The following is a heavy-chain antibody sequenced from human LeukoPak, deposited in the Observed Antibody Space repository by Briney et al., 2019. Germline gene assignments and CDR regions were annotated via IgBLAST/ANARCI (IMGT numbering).Heavy chain of an antibody. CDR1: GFTFSSYG. CDR3: ARDRYSGSPGHGMDV. D-gene: IGHD1-26*01. J-gene: IGHJ6*02. CDR2: IWYDGSNK. V-gene: IGHV3-33*01. Sequence: GGSLRLSCAASGFTFSSYGMHWVRQAPGKGLEWVAVIWYDGSNKYYAGSVKGRFTISRDNSKNTLYLQMNSLRAEDTAVYYCARDRYSGSPGHGMDVWGQGTTVTVSS.